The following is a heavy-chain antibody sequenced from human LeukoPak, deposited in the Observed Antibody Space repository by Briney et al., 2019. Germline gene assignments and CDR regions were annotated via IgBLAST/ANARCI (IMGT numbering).Heavy chain of an antibody. CDR1: GGSISSYY. V-gene: IGHV4-59*08. Sequence: PSETLSLTCTVSGGSISSYYWSWIRQPPGKGLEWIGYIYYSGSTNYNPSLKSRVTISVDMSKNQFSLKLSSVTAADTAVYYCARYSSGWYDAGFDYWGQGTLVTVSS. CDR3: ARYSSGWYDAGFDY. CDR2: IYYSGST. D-gene: IGHD6-19*01. J-gene: IGHJ4*02.